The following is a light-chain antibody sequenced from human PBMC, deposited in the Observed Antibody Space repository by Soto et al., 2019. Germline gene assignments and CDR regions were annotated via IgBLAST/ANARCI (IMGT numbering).Light chain of an antibody. CDR2: GAS. CDR3: QQYNNWPYT. J-gene: IGKJ2*01. CDR1: QRVSSN. V-gene: IGKV3-15*01. Sequence: EVVMTQSPATLSVSPGERATLSCRASQRVSSNLAWYQQKPGQAPRLLIYGASPRATGLPARFSGSGSGTEFNLTISSLQSEDFAGYDGQQYNNWPYTFGQGTKLDIK.